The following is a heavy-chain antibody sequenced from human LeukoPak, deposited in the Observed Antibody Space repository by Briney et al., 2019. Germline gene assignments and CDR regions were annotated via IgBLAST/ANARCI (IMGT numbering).Heavy chain of an antibody. J-gene: IGHJ4*02. CDR3: ARDQGYSSGWPLPFDY. D-gene: IGHD6-19*01. CDR2: INHSGGT. Sequence: PSETLSLTCAVYGGSFSGYYWSWIRQPPGKGLEWIGEINHSGGTNYNPSLKSRVTISVDTSKNQFSLKLSSVTAADTAVYYCARDQGYSSGWPLPFDYWGQGTLVTVSS. CDR1: GGSFSGYY. V-gene: IGHV4-34*01.